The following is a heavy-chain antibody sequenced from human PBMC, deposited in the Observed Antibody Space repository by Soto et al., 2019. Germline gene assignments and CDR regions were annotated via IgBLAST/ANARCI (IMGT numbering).Heavy chain of an antibody. V-gene: IGHV3-30-3*01. D-gene: IGHD1-26*01. CDR3: AGGSYFSYWYFDL. CDR2: ISYDGSNK. J-gene: IGHJ2*01. CDR1: GFTFSSYA. Sequence: QVQLVESGGGVVQPGRSLRLSCAASGFTFSSYAMHWVRQAPGKGLEWVAVISYDGSNKYYADSVKGRFTISRDNSKNTLYLQMNSLRAEHTAVYYCAGGSYFSYWYFDLWGRGTLVTVSS.